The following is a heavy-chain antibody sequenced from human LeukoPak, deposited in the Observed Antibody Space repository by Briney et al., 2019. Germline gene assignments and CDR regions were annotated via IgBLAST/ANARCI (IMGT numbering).Heavy chain of an antibody. Sequence: GASVKVSCKASGYNFTGYYLHWVRQAPGQGLEWMGWINPNSGGTNYAQKFQGRVTMTRDTSISTACMELSRLRSDDTAVYYCAREEYLPYYYDSSGPTPPFDYWGQGTLVTVSS. CDR3: AREEYLPYYYDSSGPTPPFDY. CDR2: INPNSGGT. CDR1: GYNFTGYY. D-gene: IGHD3-22*01. J-gene: IGHJ4*02. V-gene: IGHV1-2*02.